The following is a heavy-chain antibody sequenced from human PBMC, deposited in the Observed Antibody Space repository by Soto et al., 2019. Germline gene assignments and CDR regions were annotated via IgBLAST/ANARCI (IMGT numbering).Heavy chain of an antibody. Sequence: SVKVSCKASGGTFSSYAISWVRQAPGQGLEWMGGIIPIFGTANYAQKFQGRVTITADESTSTAYMELSSLRSEDTAVYYCASLTLAYCGGDCLDYWGQGTLVTVCS. J-gene: IGHJ4*02. D-gene: IGHD2-21*01. CDR2: IIPIFGTA. CDR1: GGTFSSYA. CDR3: ASLTLAYCGGDCLDY. V-gene: IGHV1-69*13.